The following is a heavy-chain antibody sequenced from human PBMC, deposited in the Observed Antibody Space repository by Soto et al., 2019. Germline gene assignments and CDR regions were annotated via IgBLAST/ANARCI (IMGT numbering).Heavy chain of an antibody. Sequence: SETLSLTCTVSGGSISSSSYYWGWIRQPPGKGLEWIGSIYYSGSTYYNPSLKSRVTISVDTSKNQFSLKLSSVTAADTAVYYCARHSYSSSWYWFDPWGQGTLLTVSS. CDR2: IYYSGST. CDR1: GGSISSSSYY. CDR3: ARHSYSSSWYWFDP. D-gene: IGHD6-13*01. J-gene: IGHJ5*02. V-gene: IGHV4-39*01.